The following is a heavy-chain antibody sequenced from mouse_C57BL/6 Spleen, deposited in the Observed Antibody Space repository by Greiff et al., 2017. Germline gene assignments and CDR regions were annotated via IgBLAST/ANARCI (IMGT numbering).Heavy chain of an antibody. J-gene: IGHJ3*01. CDR3: AREVTGSWFAY. Sequence: VQLQQSGAELVKPGASVKLSCKASGYTFTSYWMHWVKQRPGQGLEWIGMINPNSGSTNYNEKFKSKATLTVDKSSSTAYMQLSSLTSEDSAVYYCAREVTGSWFAYWGQGTLVTVSA. D-gene: IGHD2-13*01. V-gene: IGHV1-64*01. CDR1: GYTFTSYW. CDR2: INPNSGST.